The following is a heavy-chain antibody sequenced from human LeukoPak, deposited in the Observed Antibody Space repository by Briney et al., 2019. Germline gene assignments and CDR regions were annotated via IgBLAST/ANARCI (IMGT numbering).Heavy chain of an antibody. CDR3: AREDDRSFGAYDC. D-gene: IGHD4-17*01. CDR1: NYTFSDYG. J-gene: IGHJ4*02. V-gene: IGHV1-18*01. Sequence: ASVRVSCKASNYTFSDYGVTWVRQAPGQGLEWMGRVSKYTGNADYAPKFQGRVSMTTDTSTRTAYMGLRSLRPDDTAVYFCAREDDRSFGAYDCWGQGTLVTVS. CDR2: VSKYTGNA.